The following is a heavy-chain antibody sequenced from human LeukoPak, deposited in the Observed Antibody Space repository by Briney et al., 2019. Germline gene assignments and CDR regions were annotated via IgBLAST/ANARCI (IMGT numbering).Heavy chain of an antibody. CDR3: ARARLVRGPVTPLYYFDY. CDR1: GYTFTTYD. D-gene: IGHD2-8*02. Sequence: ASVKVSCKASGYTFTTYDINWVRQATGQGLGWMGWMNPNSANTGYAQKFQGRVTITRNTSISTAYMELNSLRSDDTAVYYCARARLVRGPVTPLYYFDYWGQGVLVTVSS. J-gene: IGHJ4*02. V-gene: IGHV1-8*01. CDR2: MNPNSANT.